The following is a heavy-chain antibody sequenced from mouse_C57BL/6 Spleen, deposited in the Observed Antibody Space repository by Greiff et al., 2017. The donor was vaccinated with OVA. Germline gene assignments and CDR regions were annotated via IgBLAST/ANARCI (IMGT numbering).Heavy chain of an antibody. V-gene: IGHV1-15*01. CDR2: IDPETGGT. CDR3: TRWLAGGNAMDY. Sequence: VQLQQSGAELVRPGASVTLSCKASGYTFTDYEMHWVKQTPVHGLEWIGAIDPETGGTAYNQKFKGKAILTADKSSSTAYMELRSLTSEDSAVYDCTRWLAGGNAMDYWGQGTSVTVSS. CDR1: GYTFTDYE. D-gene: IGHD4-1*01. J-gene: IGHJ4*01.